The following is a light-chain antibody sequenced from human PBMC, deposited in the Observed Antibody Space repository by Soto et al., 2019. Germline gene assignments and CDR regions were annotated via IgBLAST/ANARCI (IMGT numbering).Light chain of an antibody. J-gene: IGKJ4*01. Sequence: DVPMTQSPSSLSAFVGDRVTITCRARQGIAPCLAWFQQKPGKVPKLLIYATSTLQSGVPSRFSGSGSGTDLTLTISSLQPEDVTSYYCQKYNTAPLTFGGGTKVEIK. CDR3: QKYNTAPLT. V-gene: IGKV1-27*01. CDR2: ATS. CDR1: QGIAPC.